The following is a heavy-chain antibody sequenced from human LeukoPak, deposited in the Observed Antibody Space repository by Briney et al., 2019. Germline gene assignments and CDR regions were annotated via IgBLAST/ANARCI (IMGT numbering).Heavy chain of an antibody. CDR2: IYYSGST. Sequence: SETLSLTCTVSGGSISSYYWSWIRQPPGKGLEWIGYIYYSGSTNYNPSLKSRVTISVDTSKNQFSLQLSSVTAADTAVYYCAKVGTGGEWLVNYYFDYWGQGTLVTVSS. V-gene: IGHV4-59*01. CDR1: GGSISSYY. CDR3: AKVGTGGEWLVNYYFDY. D-gene: IGHD3-3*01. J-gene: IGHJ4*02.